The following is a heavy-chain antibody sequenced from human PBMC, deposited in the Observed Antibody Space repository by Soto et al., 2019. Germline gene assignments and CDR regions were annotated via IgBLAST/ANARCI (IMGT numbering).Heavy chain of an antibody. D-gene: IGHD6-6*01. CDR1: GYTFTSYY. V-gene: IGHV1-46*01. CDR3: ARANVPYYYYYYGMDF. CDR2: INPSGGST. Sequence: GSVQVSCKASGYTFTSYYMHWVRQAPGQGLEWMGIINPSGGSTSYAQKFQGRVNVTRDKSTSTVYMELSSLRSEDTGVYDCARANVPYYYYYYGMDFWGKGTKSTV. J-gene: IGHJ6*04.